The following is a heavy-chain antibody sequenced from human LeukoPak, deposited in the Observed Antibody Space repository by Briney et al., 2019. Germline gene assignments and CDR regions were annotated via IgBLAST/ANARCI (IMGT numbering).Heavy chain of an antibody. V-gene: IGHV4-39*07. D-gene: IGHD3-9*01. CDR2: IYYSGST. Sequence: SETLSLTCTVSGGSISSSSYYWGWIRQPPGKGLEWIGSIYYSGSTYYNPSLKSRVTISVDTSKNQFSLKLSSVTAADTAVYYCARDPILSASHDFDYWGQGTLVTVSS. CDR1: GGSISSSSYY. J-gene: IGHJ4*02. CDR3: ARDPILSASHDFDY.